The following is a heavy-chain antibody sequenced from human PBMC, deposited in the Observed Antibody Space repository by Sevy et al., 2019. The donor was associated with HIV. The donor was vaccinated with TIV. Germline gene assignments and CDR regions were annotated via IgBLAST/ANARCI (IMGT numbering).Heavy chain of an antibody. D-gene: IGHD1-26*01. V-gene: IGHV3-21*01. CDR2: ISGSNNYI. Sequence: GGSLRLSCAASGFTFSTYSMHWVRQAPGKGLEWVSSISGSNNYIYYADSVKGRFTISRDNAKNSLYLQMNSLRAEDTAVYYCTRDRWTYFWFDPRGQGTLVTVSS. CDR1: GFTFSTYS. J-gene: IGHJ5*02. CDR3: TRDRWTYFWFDP.